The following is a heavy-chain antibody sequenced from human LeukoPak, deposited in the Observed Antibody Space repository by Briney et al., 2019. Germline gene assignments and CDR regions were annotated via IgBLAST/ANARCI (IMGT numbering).Heavy chain of an antibody. CDR3: ARAQPIRKGIIGFDY. CDR1: GYTFTSYA. J-gene: IGHJ4*02. Sequence: VASVKVSCKASGYTFTSYAMHWVRQAPGQGLEWMGWINPNSGGTNYAQKFQGWVTMTRDTSISTAYMELSRLRSDDTAVYYCARAQPIRKGIIGFDYWGQGTLVTVSS. CDR2: INPNSGGT. D-gene: IGHD3-3*02. V-gene: IGHV1-2*04.